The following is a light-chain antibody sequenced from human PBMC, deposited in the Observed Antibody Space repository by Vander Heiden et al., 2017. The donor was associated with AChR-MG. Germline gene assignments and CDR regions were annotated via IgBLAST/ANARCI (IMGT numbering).Light chain of an antibody. CDR1: SSDVGGYNY. J-gene: IGLJ2*01. Sequence: QSALTQPASVSGSPGQSITISCTGTSSDVGGYNYVSWYQQHPGKAPKLMIYEVSNRPSGVSNRFSGSKSGNTASLTISGLQAEDEADYYCCSYTTGSTNVVCGGGTKLTVL. CDR3: CSYTTGSTNVV. V-gene: IGLV2-14*01. CDR2: EVS.